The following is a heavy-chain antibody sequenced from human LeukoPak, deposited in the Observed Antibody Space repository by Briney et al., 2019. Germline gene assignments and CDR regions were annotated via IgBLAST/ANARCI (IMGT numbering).Heavy chain of an antibody. D-gene: IGHD1-1*01. J-gene: IGHJ4*02. CDR2: IKEDGSAT. Sequence: GGPLRLSCAASGFTFSTYWMTWVRQAPGKGPEWVANIKEDGSATYYVDSVKGRFTISRDNAKKSLYLQMNSLRAEDTAVYYCARDSPGYLAYDSWGQGTLVTVSS. V-gene: IGHV3-7*04. CDR3: ARDSPGYLAYDS. CDR1: GFTFSTYW.